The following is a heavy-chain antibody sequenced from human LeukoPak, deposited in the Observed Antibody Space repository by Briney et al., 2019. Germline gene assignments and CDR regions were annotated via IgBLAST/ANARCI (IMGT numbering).Heavy chain of an antibody. J-gene: IGHJ3*02. V-gene: IGHV3-33*06. CDR1: GFTFSSYG. Sequence: GGSLRLSCAASGFTFSSYGMHWVRQAPGKGLEWVPVIWYDGSNKYYADSVKGRFTISRDNSKNTLYLQMNSLRAEDTAVYYCAKDFYSGELFHHAFDIWGQGTMVTVSS. D-gene: IGHD3-10*01. CDR2: IWYDGSNK. CDR3: AKDFYSGELFHHAFDI.